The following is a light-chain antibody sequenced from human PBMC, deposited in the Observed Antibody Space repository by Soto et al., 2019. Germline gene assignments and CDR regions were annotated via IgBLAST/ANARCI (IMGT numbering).Light chain of an antibody. Sequence: EIVLTQSPATLSVSPGERATLSCRASQSVSSNLSWYQQKPGQTPRLLIFGASTWATGVPAMFSGSGSGTDFTLTINSLQSEDFAVYYCQQYHNWPLTFGGGTKVDIK. CDR1: QSVSSN. J-gene: IGKJ4*01. V-gene: IGKV3-15*01. CDR2: GAS. CDR3: QQYHNWPLT.